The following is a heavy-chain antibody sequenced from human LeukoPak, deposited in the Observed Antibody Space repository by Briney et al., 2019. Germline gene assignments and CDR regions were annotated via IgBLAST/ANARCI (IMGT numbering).Heavy chain of an antibody. CDR1: GGSISSSSYY. CDR2: IYYSGST. D-gene: IGHD3-9*01. V-gene: IGHV4-39*01. CDR3: ARFYFDFDY. J-gene: IGHJ4*02. Sequence: SETLSLTCTVSGGSISSSSYYWGWIRQPPGKGLEWIGSIYYSGSTYYNPSLKSRVTIPVDTSKNQFSLKLSSVTAADTAVYYCARFYFDFDYWGQGTLVTVSS.